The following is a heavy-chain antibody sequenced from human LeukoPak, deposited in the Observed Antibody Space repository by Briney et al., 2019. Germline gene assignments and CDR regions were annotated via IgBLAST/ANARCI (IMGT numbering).Heavy chain of an antibody. V-gene: IGHV1-2*02. CDR3: ARSCSSTSCYYYYYYYMDV. J-gene: IGHJ6*03. CDR2: INPNSGGT. CDR1: GYTFTGYY. D-gene: IGHD2-2*01. Sequence: EASVKVSCKASGYTFTGYYMHWVRQAPGQGLEWMGWINPNSGGTNYAQKFQGRVTMTRDTSISTAYMELSRLGSDDTAVYYCARSCSSTSCYYYYYYYMDVWGKGTTVTVSS.